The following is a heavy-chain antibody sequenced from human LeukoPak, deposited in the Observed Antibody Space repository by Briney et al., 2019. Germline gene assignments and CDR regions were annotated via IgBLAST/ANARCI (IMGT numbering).Heavy chain of an antibody. CDR2: IYYGGST. Sequence: KTSETKTLTCTVSGGSVSSGGYYGSWIRQPPGKGLEWIGYIYYGGSTNYRPSLKSRVTISIDTSKKQSSLRVRSVNAADTAMYYCARTGDYSRTTGDWFDPWGQEALV. CDR1: GGSVSSGGYY. CDR3: ARTGDYSRTTGDWFDP. D-gene: IGHD4-11*01. J-gene: IGHJ5*01. V-gene: IGHV4-61*08.